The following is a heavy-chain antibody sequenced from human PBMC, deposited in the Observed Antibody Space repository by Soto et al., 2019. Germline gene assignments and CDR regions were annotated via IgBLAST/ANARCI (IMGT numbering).Heavy chain of an antibody. Sequence: PGGSLRLSCAASGFTFSDYYMSWIRQAPGKGLEWVSYISSSGSTIYYADSVKGRFTISRDNAKNSLYLQMNSLRAEDTAVYYCARDLKSGYDFRRFNFDYWGQGTLVTVSS. CDR2: ISSSGSTI. D-gene: IGHD5-12*01. CDR1: GFTFSDYY. J-gene: IGHJ4*02. CDR3: ARDLKSGYDFRRFNFDY. V-gene: IGHV3-11*01.